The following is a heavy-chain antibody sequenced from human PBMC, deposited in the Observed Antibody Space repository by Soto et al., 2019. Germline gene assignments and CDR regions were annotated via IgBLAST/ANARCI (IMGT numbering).Heavy chain of an antibody. V-gene: IGHV1-3*01. CDR1: GYTFTRHF. D-gene: IGHD7-27*01. J-gene: IGHJ4*02. Sequence: QVLLAQSGAEVKKPGASVKVSCKASGYTFTRHFLHWVRQAPGQGPEWMGWMNAGTDNARYSKTFDGRVTFTWDTAASTASMEMSGLTSEDTAVVYGVRAWGTDDFAFWGQGTRVTVSS. CDR3: VRAWGTDDFAF. CDR2: MNAGTDNA.